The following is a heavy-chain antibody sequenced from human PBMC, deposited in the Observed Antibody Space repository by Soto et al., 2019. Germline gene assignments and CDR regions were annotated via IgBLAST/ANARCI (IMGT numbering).Heavy chain of an antibody. V-gene: IGHV1-46*01. D-gene: IGHD6-13*01. Sequence: QVQLVQSGAEVKKPGASVKVSCKASGYTFTSYYMHWVRQAPGQGLEWMGIINPSGGSTSYAQKFQGRXXMXRVXSTSTVYMELSSLRSEDTAVYYCARGAGRGRGLDYWGQGTLVTVSS. CDR3: ARGAGRGRGLDY. J-gene: IGHJ4*02. CDR1: GYTFTSYY. CDR2: INPSGGST.